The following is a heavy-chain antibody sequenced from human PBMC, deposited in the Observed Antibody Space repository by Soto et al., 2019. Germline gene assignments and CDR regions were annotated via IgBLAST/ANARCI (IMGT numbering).Heavy chain of an antibody. V-gene: IGHV4-61*01. CDR3: ERVVGYCSGGSCPDY. CDR2: IYYSGST. J-gene: IGHJ4*02. D-gene: IGHD2-15*01. CDR1: GGSVSSGSYY. Sequence: SETLSLTCTVPGGSVSSGSYYWSWIRQPPGKGLEWIGYIYYSGSTNYNPSLKSRVTISVDTSKNQFSLKLSSVTAADTAVYYCERVVGYCSGGSCPDYWGQGTLVTVSS.